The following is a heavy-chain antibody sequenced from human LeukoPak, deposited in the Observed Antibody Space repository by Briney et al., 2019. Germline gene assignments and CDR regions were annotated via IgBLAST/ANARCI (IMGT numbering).Heavy chain of an antibody. CDR1: GFTFSSYS. J-gene: IGHJ4*02. D-gene: IGHD1-7*01. Sequence: GGSLRLSCAASGFTFSSYSFNWVRQAPGKGLKWVSSISGSSDYRSYADSVKGRFTISRDNAKNSLYLQMNSLRAEDTAVYYCARDLARAGTTDPFAKWGQGTLVTVSS. CDR3: ARDLARAGTTDPFAK. V-gene: IGHV3-21*01. CDR2: ISGSSDYR.